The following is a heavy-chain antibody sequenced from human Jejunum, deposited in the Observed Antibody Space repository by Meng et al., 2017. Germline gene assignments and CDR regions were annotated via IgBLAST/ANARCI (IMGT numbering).Heavy chain of an antibody. CDR2: MSPENGNT. Sequence: QVQLVRSGAEVKTPGASVKVSCKASGYTFSSLHINWVLQATGKGPEWMGWMSPENGNTAYAQKFQGRVTMTRDTSVSTAYMELSGLTSDDSGVYYCARGVNAGVDYWGQGTLVTVSS. J-gene: IGHJ4*02. CDR1: GYTFSSLH. CDR3: ARGVNAGVDY. D-gene: IGHD7-27*01. V-gene: IGHV1-8*01.